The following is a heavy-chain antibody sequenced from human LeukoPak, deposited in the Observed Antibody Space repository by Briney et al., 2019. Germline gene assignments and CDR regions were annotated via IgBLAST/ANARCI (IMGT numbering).Heavy chain of an antibody. D-gene: IGHD3/OR15-3a*01. Sequence: ASVKVSCKASGYTFTSYYMHWVRQAPGQGLEWMGWINPNSGGTNYAQKFQGRVTMTRDTSISTAYMELSSLRAEDTAVYYCARGWTTFDYWGQGTLVTVSS. CDR1: GYTFTSYY. CDR3: ARGWTTFDY. V-gene: IGHV1-2*02. J-gene: IGHJ4*02. CDR2: INPNSGGT.